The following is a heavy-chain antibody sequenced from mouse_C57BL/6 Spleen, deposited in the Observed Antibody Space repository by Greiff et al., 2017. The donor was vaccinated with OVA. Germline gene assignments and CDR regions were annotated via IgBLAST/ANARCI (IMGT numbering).Heavy chain of an antibody. Sequence: VQLQQSGPELVKPGASVKFSCKASGYAFSSSWMNWVKQRPGKGLEWIGRIYPGDGDTNYNGKFKGKATLTADKSSSTAYMQLSSLTSADSAVYSCARTANDYSSCYFADWGTGTPVTVSA. CDR1: GYAFSSSW. CDR3: ARTANDYSSCYFAD. V-gene: IGHV1-82*01. J-gene: IGHJ1*03. CDR2: IYPGDGDT. D-gene: IGHD1-3*01.